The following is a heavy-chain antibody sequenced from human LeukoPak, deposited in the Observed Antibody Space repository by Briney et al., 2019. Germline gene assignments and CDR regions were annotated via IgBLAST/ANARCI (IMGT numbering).Heavy chain of an antibody. Sequence: PSETLSLTCTVSGYSISSGYSWGRIWQPPGKGLEWIGNIYYSGSTYYNPSLKSRVTIAVETSKNQFSLKLSSVTAADTAVYYCARGGGYSYGPYYYMDVWGKGTTVTVSS. J-gene: IGHJ6*03. D-gene: IGHD5-18*01. CDR1: GYSISSGYS. CDR2: IYYSGST. V-gene: IGHV4-38-2*02. CDR3: ARGGGYSYGPYYYMDV.